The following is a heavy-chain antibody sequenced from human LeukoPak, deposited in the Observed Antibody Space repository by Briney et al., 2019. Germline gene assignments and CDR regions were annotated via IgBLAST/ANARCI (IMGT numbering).Heavy chain of an antibody. CDR2: ISSSGGST. D-gene: IGHD3-22*01. CDR3: AKIGYYYDSSGSRYYYYYMDV. J-gene: IGHJ6*03. V-gene: IGHV3-23*01. CDR1: GFTFSSYG. Sequence: GGSLRLSCAASGFTFSSYGMSWVRQAPGKGLEWVSAISSSGGSTYYADSVKGRFTISRDNSKNTLYLQMNSLRAEDTAVYYCAKIGYYYDSSGSRYYYYYMDVWGKGTTVTVSS.